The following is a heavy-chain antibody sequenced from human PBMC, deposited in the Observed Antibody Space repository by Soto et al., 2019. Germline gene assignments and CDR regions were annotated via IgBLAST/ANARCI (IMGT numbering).Heavy chain of an antibody. J-gene: IGHJ4*02. D-gene: IGHD6-13*01. V-gene: IGHV1-69*01. CDR3: ASGASRWYPYVVDS. Sequence: QAQVVQSGAEVRTPGSSVKLSCKASEGTFNSYAIAWVRQAPGQGLEWMGGIIPYYNTLNYAQKFQDRVTITADDSTTTVYMELSSLRSDDTAVYFCASGASRWYPYVVDSWAQGTLVTVSS. CDR2: IIPYYNTL. CDR1: EGTFNSYA.